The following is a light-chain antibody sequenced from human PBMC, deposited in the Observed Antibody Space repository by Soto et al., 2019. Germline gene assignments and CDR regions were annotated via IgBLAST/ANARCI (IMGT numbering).Light chain of an antibody. V-gene: IGKV3-20*01. CDR3: QQYGSSPWT. CDR1: QSVTSSY. CDR2: GAS. Sequence: EIVLTQSPGTLSLSPGERATLSCRASQSVTSSYLAWYQQKPGQAPRLLIYGASSRATGIPDRFSGSGSGTDFTLTISRLEPEDFAGYYCQQYGSSPWTVGQGTKVDI. J-gene: IGKJ1*01.